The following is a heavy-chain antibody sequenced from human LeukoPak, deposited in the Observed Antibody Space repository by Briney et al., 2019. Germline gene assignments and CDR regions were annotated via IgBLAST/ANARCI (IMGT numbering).Heavy chain of an antibody. J-gene: IGHJ4*02. V-gene: IGHV4-39*01. Sequence: SETLSLTCTVSSASISSSPYFWGWIRQSPGKGLEWIGSISYSGTTYYNPSLKSRVTISVDTSKNQFSLKLNSVTAADTAVFYCAANSADYNTLGSSYKVWGQGTLVTVSS. CDR1: SASISSSPYF. CDR2: ISYSGTT. CDR3: AANSADYNTLGSSYKV. D-gene: IGHD3-10*01.